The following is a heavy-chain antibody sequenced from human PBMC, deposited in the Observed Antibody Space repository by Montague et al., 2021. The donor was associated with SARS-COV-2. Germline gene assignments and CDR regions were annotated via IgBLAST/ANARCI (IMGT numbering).Heavy chain of an antibody. Sequence: SETLSLTCTVSGGSISNSIYYWGWIRQPPGKGLEWIGSIYYTGSTHYNPSLKSRVTISMNTSNNQFFLKLTPVTAADTAVYYCARPGRGYSYGLDAFEVWGQGTMVTVSS. D-gene: IGHD5-18*01. CDR3: ARPGRGYSYGLDAFEV. CDR1: GGSISNSIYY. V-gene: IGHV4-39*01. J-gene: IGHJ3*01. CDR2: IYYTGST.